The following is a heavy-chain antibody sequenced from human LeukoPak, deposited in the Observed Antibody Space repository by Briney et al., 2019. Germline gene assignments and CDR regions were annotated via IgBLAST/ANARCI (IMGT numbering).Heavy chain of an antibody. V-gene: IGHV3-23*01. CDR3: AKDGLLWFGELSH. CDR1: GFTFSSYA. Sequence: PGGSLRLSCAASGFTFSSYAMSWVRQAPGKGLEWVSAISGSGGSTYYADSVKGRFTISRDNSKNTLYLQLNSLRAEDTAVYYCAKDGLLWFGELSHWGQGTLVTVSS. D-gene: IGHD3-10*01. J-gene: IGHJ4*02. CDR2: ISGSGGST.